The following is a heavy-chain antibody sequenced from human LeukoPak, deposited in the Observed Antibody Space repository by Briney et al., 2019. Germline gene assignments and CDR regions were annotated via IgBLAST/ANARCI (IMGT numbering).Heavy chain of an antibody. CDR1: GDSITSHDY. D-gene: IGHD1-26*01. J-gene: IGHJ4*02. CDR3: ARTAIHVHSGIYFDS. CDR2: IYSTGST. Sequence: PSETLPLTCTVSGDSITSHDYWSWIRQPAGQGLEWIGRIYSTGSTNYNPSLKSRVTMFVDTSKNAFSLKLSSVTAADTGVYYCARTAIHVHSGIYFDSWGQGTLVAVSS. V-gene: IGHV4-4*07.